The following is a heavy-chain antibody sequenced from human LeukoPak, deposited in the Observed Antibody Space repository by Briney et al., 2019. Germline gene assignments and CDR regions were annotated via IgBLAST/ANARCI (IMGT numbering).Heavy chain of an antibody. J-gene: IGHJ3*02. D-gene: IGHD4-17*01. CDR3: ARDPATVTRGDAFDI. CDR2: TYYRSKWYN. CDR1: GDSVSSNSAA. V-gene: IGHV6-1*01. Sequence: SQTLSLTCAISGDSVSSNSAAWNWLRQSPSRGIEWLGRTYYRSKWYNDYAVSVKSRITINPDTSKNQSSLQLNSVTPEDTAVYYCARDPATVTRGDAFDIWGQGTMVTVSS.